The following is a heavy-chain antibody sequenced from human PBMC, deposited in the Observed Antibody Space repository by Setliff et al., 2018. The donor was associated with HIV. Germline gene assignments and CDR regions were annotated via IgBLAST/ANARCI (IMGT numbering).Heavy chain of an antibody. CDR2: INPSGGRT. CDR1: GYTFTSYY. Sequence: ASVKVSCKASGYTFTSYYMHWVRQAPGQGLEWMGIINPSGGRTSYAQKFQGRVTMTRDTSTSTVYMELSSLRSEDTAVYYCARATSAKTYYYDSSGYSYAFDIWGQGTMVTVSS. J-gene: IGHJ3*02. CDR3: ARATSAKTYYYDSSGYSYAFDI. V-gene: IGHV1-46*01. D-gene: IGHD3-22*01.